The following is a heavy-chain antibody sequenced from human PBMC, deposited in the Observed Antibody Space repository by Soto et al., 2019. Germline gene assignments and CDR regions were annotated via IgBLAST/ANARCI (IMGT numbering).Heavy chain of an antibody. Sequence: GESLKISCKGSGYSFTSYWISWVRQMPGKGLEWMGRIDPSDSYTNYSPSFQGHVTISADKSISTAYLQWSSLKASDTAMYYCARSPYCGGDCYHDAFDIWGQGTMVTLS. D-gene: IGHD2-21*02. CDR1: GYSFTSYW. V-gene: IGHV5-10-1*01. J-gene: IGHJ3*02. CDR2: IDPSDSYT. CDR3: ARSPYCGGDCYHDAFDI.